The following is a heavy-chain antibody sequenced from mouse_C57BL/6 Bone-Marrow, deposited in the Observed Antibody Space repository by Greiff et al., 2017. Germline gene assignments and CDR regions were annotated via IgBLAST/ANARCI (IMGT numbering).Heavy chain of an antibody. CDR3: ARDSGYGSSVDY. J-gene: IGHJ2*01. CDR2: ISDGGSYT. CDR1: GFTFSSYA. D-gene: IGHD1-1*01. Sequence: DVKLQESGGGLVKPGGSLKLSCAASGFTFSSYAMSWVRQTPEKRLEWVATISDGGSYTYYPDTVKGRFTISRDNAKNNLYLQMSHLKSEDTAMYYCARDSGYGSSVDYWGQGTTLTVSS. V-gene: IGHV5-4*01.